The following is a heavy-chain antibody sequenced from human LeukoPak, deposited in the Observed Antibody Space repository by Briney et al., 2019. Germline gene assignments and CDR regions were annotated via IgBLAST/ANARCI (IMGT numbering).Heavy chain of an antibody. Sequence: SETLSLTCTVSGGSISSSGSYWGWIRQPSGKGLEWIGSVYYSGNTYNPSLKSRVTISVDTSKNQFSLNLTSVNAADTAIYYCARVMAARREDLNWFDPWGQGTLVTVSS. CDR1: GGSISSSGSY. CDR2: VYYSGNT. D-gene: IGHD6-6*01. V-gene: IGHV4-39*07. J-gene: IGHJ5*02. CDR3: ARVMAARREDLNWFDP.